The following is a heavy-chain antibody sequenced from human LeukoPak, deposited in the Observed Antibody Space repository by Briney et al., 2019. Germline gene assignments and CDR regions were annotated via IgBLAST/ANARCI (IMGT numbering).Heavy chain of an antibody. CDR3: ARDLHRGGAYYYYYYGMDV. V-gene: IGHV4-34*01. J-gene: IGHJ6*02. CDR1: GGSFSGYY. D-gene: IGHD2-15*01. CDR2: INHSGST. Sequence: SETLSLTCAVYGGSFSGYYWSWLRQPPGKGLEWIGEINHSGSTNYNPSLKSRVTISVDTSKNQFSLQLNSVTPEDTAVYYCARDLHRGGAYYYYYYGMDVWGQGTTVTVSS.